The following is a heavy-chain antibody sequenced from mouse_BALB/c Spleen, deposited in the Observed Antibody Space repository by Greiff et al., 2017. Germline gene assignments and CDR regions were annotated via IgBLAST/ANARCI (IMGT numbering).Heavy chain of an antibody. D-gene: IGHD1-3*01. CDR2: ISSGGSYT. V-gene: IGHV5-6*01. CDR3: ARRSREYYFDY. J-gene: IGHJ2*01. CDR1: GFTFSSYG. Sequence: EVQRVESGGDLVKPGGSLKLSCAASGFTFSSYGMSWVRQTPDKRLEWVATISSGGSYTYYPDSVKGRFTISRDNAKNTLYLQMSSLKSEDTAMYYCARRSREYYFDYWGQGTTLTVSS.